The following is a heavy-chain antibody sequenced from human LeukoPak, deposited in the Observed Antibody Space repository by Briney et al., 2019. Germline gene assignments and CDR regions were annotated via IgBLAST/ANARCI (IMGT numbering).Heavy chain of an antibody. CDR1: GYTFTSYD. CDR2: MNPNSGNT. D-gene: IGHD3-10*01. CDR3: ARVREDRMEDV. V-gene: IGHV1-8*01. J-gene: IGHJ6*02. Sequence: VSVKVSCKASGYTFTSYDINLMRQATGQRLQGMGWMNPNSGNTGYAQKFQGRVTMTRNTSISTAYMELSSLRSEDTAVYYCARVREDRMEDVWGQGTTVTVSS.